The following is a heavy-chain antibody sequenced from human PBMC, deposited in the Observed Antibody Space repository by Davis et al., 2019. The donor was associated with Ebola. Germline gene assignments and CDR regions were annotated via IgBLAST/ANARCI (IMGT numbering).Heavy chain of an antibody. CDR1: GNSFTSYW. CDR3: ARESLEYYYGSGSYFRMDV. V-gene: IGHV5-51*01. J-gene: IGHJ6*02. Sequence: GESLKISCKGSGNSFTSYWIGWVRQMPGKGLEWMGIIYPGDSDTRYSPSFQGQVTISADKSISTAYLQWSSLKASDTTVYYCARESLEYYYGSGSYFRMDVWGQGTTVTVSS. D-gene: IGHD3-10*01. CDR2: IYPGDSDT.